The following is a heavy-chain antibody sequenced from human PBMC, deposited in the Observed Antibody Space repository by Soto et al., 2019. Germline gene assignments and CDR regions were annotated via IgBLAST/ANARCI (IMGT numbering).Heavy chain of an antibody. J-gene: IGHJ5*02. CDR3: ARVVQLSGYDIPWSFDP. CDR1: GFTFSSYS. Sequence: GGSLRLSCAASGFTFSSYSMNWVRQAPGKGLEWVSYISSSSSTIYYADSVKGRFTISRDNAKNSLYLQMNSLRAEDTAVYYCARVVQLSGYDIPWSFDPWGQGTLVTVSS. V-gene: IGHV3-48*01. CDR2: ISSSSSTI. D-gene: IGHD5-12*01.